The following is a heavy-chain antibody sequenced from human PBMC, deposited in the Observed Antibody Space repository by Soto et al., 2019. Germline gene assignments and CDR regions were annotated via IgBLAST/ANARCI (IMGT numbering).Heavy chain of an antibody. CDR1: GFTVSSNY. D-gene: IGHD3-22*01. Sequence: GGSLRLSCAASGFTVSSNYMSWVRQASGKGLEWVSVIYSGGSTYYADSVKGRFTISRDNSKNTLYLQMNSLRAEDTAVYYCARAPYYYDSSGLQDAFDIWGQGTMVTVSS. CDR3: ARAPYYYDSSGLQDAFDI. V-gene: IGHV3-53*01. J-gene: IGHJ3*02. CDR2: IYSGGST.